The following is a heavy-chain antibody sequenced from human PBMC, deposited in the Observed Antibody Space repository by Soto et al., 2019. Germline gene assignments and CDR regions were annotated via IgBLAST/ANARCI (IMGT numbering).Heavy chain of an antibody. V-gene: IGHV3-21*01. J-gene: IGHJ6*02. D-gene: IGHD2-2*01. CDR2: ISSSSSYI. Sequence: GGSLRLSCAASGFTFSSYSMNWVRQAPGKGLEWVSSISSSSSYIYYADSVKGRFTISRDNAKNSLYLQMNSLRAEDTAVYYCARDGGVVPALYYYYGMDVWGQGTTVTVSS. CDR3: ARDGGVVPALYYYYGMDV. CDR1: GFTFSSYS.